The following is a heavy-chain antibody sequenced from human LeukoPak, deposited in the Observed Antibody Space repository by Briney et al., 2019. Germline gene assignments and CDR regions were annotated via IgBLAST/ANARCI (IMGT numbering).Heavy chain of an antibody. CDR1: GYTFTDYY. D-gene: IGHD6-25*01. V-gene: IGHV1-69-2*01. J-gene: IGHJ6*03. CDR3: AMSSNSAGYYYYMDV. Sequence: ASVKVSCKVSGYTFTDYYMHWVQQAPGKGLEWMGLVDPEDGETIYAEKFQGRVTITADTSTDTAYMELSSLRSEDTAVYYCAMSSNSAGYYYYMDVWGEGTTVTVSS. CDR2: VDPEDGET.